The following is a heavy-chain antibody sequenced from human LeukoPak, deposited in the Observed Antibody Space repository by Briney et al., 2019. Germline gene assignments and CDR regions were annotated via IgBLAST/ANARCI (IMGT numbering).Heavy chain of an antibody. D-gene: IGHD3-22*01. J-gene: IGHJ2*01. V-gene: IGHV3-43*02. CDR3: AKAALPTMILVGRYCYFDL. Sequence: QPGGSLRLSCEASGFTFDAYAMHWVRQAPGKGLEWVSLINKDGSATYYADSVKGRFTISRDNAKNSLYLQMNSLRAEDTALYYCAKAALPTMILVGRYCYFDLWGRGTLVTVSS. CDR1: GFTFDAYA. CDR2: INKDGSAT.